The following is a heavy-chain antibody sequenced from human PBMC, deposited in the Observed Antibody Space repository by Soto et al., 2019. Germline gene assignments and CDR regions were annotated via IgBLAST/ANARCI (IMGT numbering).Heavy chain of an antibody. V-gene: IGHV4-59*01. CDR3: ALSYCSSTSCYLDY. J-gene: IGHJ4*02. CDR2: IYYSGST. CDR1: GGSISSYY. Sequence: SETLSLTCTVSGGSISSYYWSWLRQPPGKGLEWIGYIYYSGSTNYNPSLKSRVTISVDTSKNQFSLKLSSVTAADTAVYYCALSYCSSTSCYLDYWGQGTPVTVSS. D-gene: IGHD2-2*01.